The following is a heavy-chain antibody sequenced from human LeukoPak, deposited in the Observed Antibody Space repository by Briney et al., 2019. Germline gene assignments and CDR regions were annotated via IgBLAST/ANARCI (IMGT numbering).Heavy chain of an antibody. J-gene: IGHJ4*02. CDR2: ISSSSSYI. CDR1: GFTFSSYS. D-gene: IGHD3-10*01. Sequence: GGSLRLSCAASGFTFSSYSMNWVRQAPGKGLEWVSSISSSSSYIYYADSVKGRFTISRDNAKNSLYLQMNSLRAEDTAVYYCAREHGSGKIDFDYRGQGTLVTVSS. V-gene: IGHV3-21*01. CDR3: AREHGSGKIDFDY.